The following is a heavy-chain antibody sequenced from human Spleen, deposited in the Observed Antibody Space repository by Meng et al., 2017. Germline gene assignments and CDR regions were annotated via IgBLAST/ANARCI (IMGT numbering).Heavy chain of an antibody. CDR3: AKGGYSGYATPDAFDI. D-gene: IGHD5-12*01. V-gene: IGHV3-23*01. CDR2: ISGSGGST. CDR1: GFTFSSYA. J-gene: IGHJ3*02. Sequence: GESLKISCAASGFTFSSYAMSWVRQAPGKGLEWVSAISGSGGSTYYADSVKGRFTISRDNSKNTLYLQMNSLRAEDTAVYYCAKGGYSGYATPDAFDIWGQGKMVNVSS.